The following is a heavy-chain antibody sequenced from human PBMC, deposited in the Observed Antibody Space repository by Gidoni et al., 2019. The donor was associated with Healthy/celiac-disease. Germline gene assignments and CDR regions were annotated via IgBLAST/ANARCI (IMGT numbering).Heavy chain of an antibody. J-gene: IGHJ6*02. CDR1: GAKVGKAW. CDR3: TTLDLYYYYYYGMDV. V-gene: IGHV3-15*01. CDR2: ITSKTDGGTT. Sequence: EVQLVESGGGWVKPGGSRRLPGGAAGAKVGKAWMSWVRQAPGKGLEWVVRITSKTDGGTTDYAAPVKGRFTISRDDSKNTLYLQMNSLKTEDTAVYYCTTLDLYYYYYYGMDVWGQGTTVTVSS.